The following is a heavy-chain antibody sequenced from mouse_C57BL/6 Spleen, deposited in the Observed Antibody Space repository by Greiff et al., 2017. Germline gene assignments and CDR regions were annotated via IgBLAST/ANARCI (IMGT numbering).Heavy chain of an antibody. D-gene: IGHD1-1*01. V-gene: IGHV5-17*01. Sequence: EVQGVESGGGLVKPGGSLKLSCAASGFTFSDYGMHWVRQAPEKGLEWVAYISSGSSTIYYADTVKGRFTISRDNAKNTLFLQMTSLRSEDTAMYYCARSIYYYPYYYAMDYWGQGTSVTVSS. CDR1: GFTFSDYG. CDR3: ARSIYYYPYYYAMDY. J-gene: IGHJ4*01. CDR2: ISSGSSTI.